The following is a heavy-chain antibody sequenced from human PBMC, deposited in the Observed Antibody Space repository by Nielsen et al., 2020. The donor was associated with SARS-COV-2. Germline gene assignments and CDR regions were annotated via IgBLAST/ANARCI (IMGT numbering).Heavy chain of an antibody. V-gene: IGHV3-23*01. CDR3: AKLWFWAQADY. Sequence: GESLKISCAASGFIFSNYAMSWVRQAPGKGLEWVSGISGSGGNTYYADSVKGRFTISRDNSKNTLYLQMNSLRAEDTAVYYCAKLWFWAQADYWGQGTLVTVSS. D-gene: IGHD3/OR15-3a*01. CDR2: ISGSGGNT. J-gene: IGHJ4*02. CDR1: GFIFSNYA.